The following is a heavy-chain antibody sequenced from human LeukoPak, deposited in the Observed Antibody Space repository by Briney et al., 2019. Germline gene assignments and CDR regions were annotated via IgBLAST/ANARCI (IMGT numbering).Heavy chain of an antibody. V-gene: IGHV6-1*01. J-gene: IGHJ5*02. CDR1: GDSVSSNSAA. Sequence: SQTLSLPFTISGDSVSSNSAAWNWIRPSPSRGLEWLGRTYYRSKWYNDYAVSVKSRITINPDTSKNQFSLQLNSVTPEDTAVYYCARVDGGRGWFDPWGQGTLVTVSS. D-gene: IGHD3-10*01. CDR3: ARVDGGRGWFDP. CDR2: TYYRSKWYN.